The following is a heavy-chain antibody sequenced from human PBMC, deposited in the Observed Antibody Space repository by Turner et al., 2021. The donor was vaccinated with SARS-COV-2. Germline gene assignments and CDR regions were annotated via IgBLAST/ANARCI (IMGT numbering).Heavy chain of an antibody. CDR2: MYYSGTT. CDR3: ARRGDY. J-gene: IGHJ4*02. D-gene: IGHD3-16*01. CDR1: GGSISSYDYY. Sequence: QLQESGPGVVKPSETLSLTCTVSGGSISSYDYYWDRIRQPPGMGLEWIGSMYYSGTTHYNPSLRGRVTISIDTSKNQFSLKVTSVTATDTAVYYCARRGDYWGQGMLVTVSS. V-gene: IGHV4-39*01.